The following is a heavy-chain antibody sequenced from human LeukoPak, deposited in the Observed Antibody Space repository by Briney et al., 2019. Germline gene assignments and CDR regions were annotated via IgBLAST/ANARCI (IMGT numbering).Heavy chain of an antibody. CDR1: GFTFSSYA. Sequence: GGSLRLSCAASGFTFSSYAMSWVRQAPGKGLEWVSAISGSGGSTYYADSVKGRFTISRDNAKNSLYLQMNSLRDEDTAVYYCARDRYDFWSGYYPFDYWGQGTLVTVSS. D-gene: IGHD3-3*01. J-gene: IGHJ4*02. CDR3: ARDRYDFWSGYYPFDY. V-gene: IGHV3-23*01. CDR2: ISGSGGST.